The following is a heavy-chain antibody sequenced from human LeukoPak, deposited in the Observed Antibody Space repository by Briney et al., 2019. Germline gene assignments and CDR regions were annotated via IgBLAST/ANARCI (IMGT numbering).Heavy chain of an antibody. CDR2: ISGSGGST. Sequence: GGSLRLSCAASGFTFSSYAMSWVRQAPGKGLEWVSAISGSGGSTYYADSVKGRFTISRDNSKNTLYLQMNSLRAEDTAVYYCAKQNFTVGATIRTFDYWGQGTLVTVSS. CDR1: GFTFSSYA. D-gene: IGHD1-26*01. CDR3: AKQNFTVGATIRTFDY. V-gene: IGHV3-23*01. J-gene: IGHJ4*02.